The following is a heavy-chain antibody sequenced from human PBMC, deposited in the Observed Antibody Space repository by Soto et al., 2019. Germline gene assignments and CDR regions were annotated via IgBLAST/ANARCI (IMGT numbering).Heavy chain of an antibody. V-gene: IGHV3-30*18. CDR1: GFAFSSYG. Sequence: QVQLVESGGGVVQPGRSLRLSCAASGFAFSSYGMHWVRQAPGKGLEWVAVISYDGTNKYYADSVKGRFTISRDNSKNTLYLQMNSLRAEDTAVYYCAKVPLGYCSSTSCSVFDYWGQGTLVTVSS. CDR2: ISYDGTNK. J-gene: IGHJ4*02. D-gene: IGHD2-2*01. CDR3: AKVPLGYCSSTSCSVFDY.